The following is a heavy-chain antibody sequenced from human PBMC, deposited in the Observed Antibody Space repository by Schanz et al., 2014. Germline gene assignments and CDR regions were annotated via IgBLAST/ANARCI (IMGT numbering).Heavy chain of an antibody. V-gene: IGHV3-23*01. D-gene: IGHD5-18*01. CDR3: ARGTDTAMEHRPFDY. J-gene: IGHJ4*02. Sequence: EVQLLESGGGLVQPGGSLRLSCAASGFTFTNYAMTWVRQAPGKGLEWVSGISGSGGSTYDADSVKGRFTISRDNSKNMLYLQINNLRAEDTAVYYCARGTDTAMEHRPFDYWGQGTLVTVSS. CDR1: GFTFTNYA. CDR2: ISGSGGST.